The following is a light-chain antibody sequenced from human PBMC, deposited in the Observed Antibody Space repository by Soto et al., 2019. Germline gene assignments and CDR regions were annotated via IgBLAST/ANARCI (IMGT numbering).Light chain of an antibody. V-gene: IGKV4-1*01. CDR2: WAS. J-gene: IGKJ1*01. CDR1: QSILYTSNNRNY. Sequence: DIVMTQSPDSLAVSLGERATINCNSSQSILYTSNNRNYLAWYQQKPGQPPKLLLNWASARESGVPDRFSGSGSGTDLTLTINSLQTEDVAPYYCQQYYTPPWTFGQGTKV. CDR3: QQYYTPPWT.